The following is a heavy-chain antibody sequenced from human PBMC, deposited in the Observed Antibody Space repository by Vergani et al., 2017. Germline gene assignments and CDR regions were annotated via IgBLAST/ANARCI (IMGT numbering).Heavy chain of an antibody. CDR1: GYTFTSYY. CDR3: AXNLGYCSGGSCSQGVNHDAFDI. V-gene: IGHV1-46*01. D-gene: IGHD2-15*01. J-gene: IGHJ3*02. Sequence: QVQLVQSGAEVKKPGASVKVSCKASGYTFTSYYMHWVRQAPGQGLEWMGIINPSGGSTSYAQKFQGRVTMTRDTSTSTVYMELSSLRSEDTAVYYCAXNLGYCSGGSCSQGVNHDAFDIWGQGTMVTVSS. CDR2: INPSGGST.